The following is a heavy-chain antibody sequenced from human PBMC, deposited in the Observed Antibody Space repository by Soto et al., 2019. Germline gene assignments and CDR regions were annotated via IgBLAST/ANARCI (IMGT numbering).Heavy chain of an antibody. J-gene: IGHJ4*02. CDR1: GFTFSHYW. D-gene: IGHD3-22*01. Sequence: GGSLTLSCGASGFTFSHYWMSWVRQAPGKGLEWVAFVDQDGGETHYADSVKGRFTLSRDNPKSSVFLEMKSPRVEDTAMYFCARTILLRYFDNWGQGTQVTVSS. CDR3: ARTILLRYFDN. V-gene: IGHV3-7*01. CDR2: VDQDGGET.